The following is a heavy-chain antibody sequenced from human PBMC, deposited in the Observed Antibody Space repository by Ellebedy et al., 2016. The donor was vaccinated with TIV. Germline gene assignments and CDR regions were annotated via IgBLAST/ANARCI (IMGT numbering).Heavy chain of an antibody. V-gene: IGHV3-23*01. CDR1: GFTFSSYA. D-gene: IGHD4-23*01. CDR3: ARDPVGVGPAFDI. J-gene: IGHJ3*02. Sequence: GESLKISCAASGFTFSSYAMSWVRQAPGKGLEWVSAISGSGYSTYYADSVKGRFTISRDNSKDTLYLQVNSLRAEDTAVYYCARDPVGVGPAFDIWGQGTMVTVSS. CDR2: ISGSGYST.